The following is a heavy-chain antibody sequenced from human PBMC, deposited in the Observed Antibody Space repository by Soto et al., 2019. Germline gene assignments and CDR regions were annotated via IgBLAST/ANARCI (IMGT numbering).Heavy chain of an antibody. D-gene: IGHD5-12*01. CDR2: IYPGDFDT. CDR1: GYSFSSYW. CDR3: AAGDKWILDY. V-gene: IGHV5-51*01. J-gene: IGHJ4*02. Sequence: APLKISCKGCGYSFSSYWIGWVRQMSGKGLEWMGIIYPGDFDTRYSPSFQGQVTISADKSISTAYLQWSSLKASDTAMYYCAAGDKWILDYWGQGTLVTASS.